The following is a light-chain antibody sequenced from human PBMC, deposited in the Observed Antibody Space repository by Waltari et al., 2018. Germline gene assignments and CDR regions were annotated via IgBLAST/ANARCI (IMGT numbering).Light chain of an antibody. CDR1: KLGDQY. CDR2: QDS. CDR3: QAWDSSTGGV. J-gene: IGLJ2*01. V-gene: IGLV3-1*01. Sequence: SYELTQPPSVSVSPGQTASITCSGDKLGDQYACWYQQKPGQSPVLVIYQDSKRPSGIPERFSGSNSGNTATPTISGTQAMDEADYYCQAWDSSTGGVFGGGTKLTVL.